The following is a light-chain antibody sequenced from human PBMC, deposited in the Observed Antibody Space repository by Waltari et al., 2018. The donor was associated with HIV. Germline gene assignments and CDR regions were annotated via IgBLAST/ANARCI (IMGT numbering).Light chain of an antibody. V-gene: IGKV1-5*03. J-gene: IGKJ3*01. CDR3: LRDFGYPFT. Sequence: DNQMTQSPSTLSASVGDRATITCRYSQNIGDELAWFQQKPGKVPRLMIYQMSNVESGVPSMFTGSGSVAEFTLTITSLQPDDFATYYWLRDFGYPFTFGPGTKVEIK. CDR2: QMS. CDR1: QNIGDE.